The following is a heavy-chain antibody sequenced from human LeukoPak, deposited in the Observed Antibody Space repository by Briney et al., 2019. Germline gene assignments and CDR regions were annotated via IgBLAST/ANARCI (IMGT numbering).Heavy chain of an antibody. D-gene: IGHD1-26*01. V-gene: IGHV3-23*01. CDR2: IGGSNGIT. J-gene: IGHJ3*02. Sequence: GGSLRLSCAASRFTFNSYAMSWVRQAPGKGLEWVSVIGGSNGITFYVGSVKGRFTISRDNSKDTLYLQMNSLRAEDTAVYYCTRNSGSYYLVGAFDIWGQGTMVTVPS. CDR3: TRNSGSYYLVGAFDI. CDR1: RFTFNSYA.